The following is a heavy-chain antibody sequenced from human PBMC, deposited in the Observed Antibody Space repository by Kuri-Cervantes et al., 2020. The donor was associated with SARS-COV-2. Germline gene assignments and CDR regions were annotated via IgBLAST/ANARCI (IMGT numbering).Heavy chain of an antibody. CDR2: IYHSGST. CDR1: GGSISSGGYS. V-gene: IGHV4-30-2*01. J-gene: IGHJ6*02. Sequence: SETLSLTCAVSGGSISSGGYSWSWIRQLPGKGLEWIGYIYHSGSTYYNPSLKSRVTISVDRSKNQFSLKLSSVTAADTAVYYCARELVVPAATGYYYYGMDVWGQGTTVTVSS. CDR3: ARELVVPAATGYYYYGMDV. D-gene: IGHD2-2*01.